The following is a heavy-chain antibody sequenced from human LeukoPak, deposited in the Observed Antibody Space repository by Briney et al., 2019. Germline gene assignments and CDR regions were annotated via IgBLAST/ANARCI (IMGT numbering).Heavy chain of an antibody. CDR3: AKDERNWNYNLASQTYD. CDR2: IRFDGSKK. V-gene: IGHV3-30*02. CDR1: GFTFSSYG. D-gene: IGHD1-7*01. Sequence: GGSLRLSCAASGFTFSSYGMHWVRQAPGKGLEWVAFIRFDGSKKYYADSVKGRFTISRDNSKNTLYLQMNSLRAEDTAVYYCAKDERNWNYNLASQTYDWGQGTLVTVSS. J-gene: IGHJ4*02.